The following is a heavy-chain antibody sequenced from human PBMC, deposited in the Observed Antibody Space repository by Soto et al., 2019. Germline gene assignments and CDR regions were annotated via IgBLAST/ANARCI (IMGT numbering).Heavy chain of an antibody. J-gene: IGHJ4*02. CDR3: ARDFATLTKDE. V-gene: IGHV1-2*02. CDR2: INPYNGDT. CDR1: GYTFTNYY. Sequence: QVQLVQSGAEVRKPGASMKVSCKASGYTFTNYYLHWVRQAPGQGFEWLAWINPYNGDTVYGQKFLGRVTLTRDTSTTTAYLEMTSLTSADTATYFCARDFATLTKDEWGQGTLVTVSS. D-gene: IGHD3-9*01.